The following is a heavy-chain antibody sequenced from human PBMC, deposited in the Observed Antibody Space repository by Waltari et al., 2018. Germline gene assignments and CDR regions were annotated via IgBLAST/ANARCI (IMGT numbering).Heavy chain of an antibody. Sequence: EVQLVESGGGLIQPGGSLRLSCAASGFTFNTYSMDWVRQAPGTGLEWVSYISTSGDTIYYADSVKGRFTISRDNAKSSLFLQMNSLRAEDTAVYYCARGYYSNSFDYWGQGTLVTVSS. CDR2: ISTSGDTI. J-gene: IGHJ4*02. D-gene: IGHD6-6*01. CDR3: ARGYYSNSFDY. V-gene: IGHV3-48*04. CDR1: GFTFNTYS.